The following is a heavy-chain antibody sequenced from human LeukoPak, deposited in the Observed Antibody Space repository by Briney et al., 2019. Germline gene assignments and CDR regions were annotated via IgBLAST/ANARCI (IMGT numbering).Heavy chain of an antibody. CDR3: GRGRAQFLKCSGGSSYSSRRYYDGMDV. D-gene: IGHD2-15*01. CDR1: GGSFSGYY. V-gene: IGHV4-34*01. Sequence: SETLSLTCAVYGGSFSGYYWSWIRQPPGKGLEWIGGINHSGSTNYNPSLKSRVTISVDKSKNQFSLMLSSVTAADTAVDYCGRGRAQFLKCSGGSSYSSRRYYDGMDVWGQGTTVTVSS. CDR2: INHSGST. J-gene: IGHJ6*02.